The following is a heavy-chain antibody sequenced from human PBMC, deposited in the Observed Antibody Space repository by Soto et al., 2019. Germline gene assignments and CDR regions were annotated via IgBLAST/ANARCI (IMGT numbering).Heavy chain of an antibody. D-gene: IGHD2-21*01. V-gene: IGHV5-51*01. CDR3: ARAGGKFVAPYNFDS. J-gene: IGHJ4*02. Sequence: GESLKISCKGSGYSFTNYWIGWVRQMPGKGLEWMGIIYPGDSDTRYSPSFRGQVTISAHRSISTAYLQWSSLKASDTAIYYCARAGGKFVAPYNFDSWGQGPLVTVSS. CDR2: IYPGDSDT. CDR1: GYSFTNYW.